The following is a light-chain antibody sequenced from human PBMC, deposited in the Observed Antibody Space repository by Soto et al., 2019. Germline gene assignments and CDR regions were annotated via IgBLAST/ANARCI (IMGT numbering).Light chain of an antibody. CDR2: DAS. CDR1: QGISRW. V-gene: IGKV1-5*01. CDR3: QQYSVYWT. Sequence: DIQMTQLPSSMSASVGDRVTITCRASQGISRWLAWYQQKPGKAPKVLIYDASSWAGGVPSRFTGSGSGTEFTLTINSLQPDDFATYYCQQYSVYWTFGQGTKVDIK. J-gene: IGKJ1*01.